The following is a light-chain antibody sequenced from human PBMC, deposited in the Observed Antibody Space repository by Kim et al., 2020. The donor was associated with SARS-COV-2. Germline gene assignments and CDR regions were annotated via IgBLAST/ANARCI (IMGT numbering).Light chain of an antibody. V-gene: IGLV4-69*01. CDR2: VNSDGSH. CDR3: QTWGSGIRV. CDR1: SGHSRFP. J-gene: IGLJ3*02. Sequence: QLVLTQSPSASASLGASVKLTCTLDSGHSRFPIAWHQHQPDKGPRYLMNVNSDGSHRKGDGVPDRFSGSSSGPERYLTISGLQSEDEADYYCQTWGSGIRVFGAGTKLTVL.